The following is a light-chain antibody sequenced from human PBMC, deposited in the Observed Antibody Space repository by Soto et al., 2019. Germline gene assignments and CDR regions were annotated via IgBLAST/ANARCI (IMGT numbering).Light chain of an antibody. CDR3: SSYTSSSTLVV. CDR2: EVS. CDR1: SGDIGGYNY. Sequence: QSALTQPASVSGSPGQSITISCTGTSGDIGGYNYVSWYQQLPGKAPKLIIYEVSNRPSGVSNRFSGSKSGNTASLTISGLQAEDEADYFCSSYTSSSTLVVFGGGTKVTVL. J-gene: IGLJ2*01. V-gene: IGLV2-14*01.